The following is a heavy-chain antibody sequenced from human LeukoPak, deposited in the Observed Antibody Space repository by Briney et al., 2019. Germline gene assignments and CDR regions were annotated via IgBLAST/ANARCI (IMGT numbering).Heavy chain of an antibody. CDR1: GGSFSGYY. CDR2: INHSGST. Sequence: SETLSLTCAVYGGSFSGYYRSWIRQPPGKGLEWIGEINHSGSTNYNPSLKSRVTISVDTSKNQFSLKLSSVTAADTAVYYCARGIKQWLVRNAFDIWGQGTMVTVSS. CDR3: ARGIKQWLVRNAFDI. D-gene: IGHD6-19*01. J-gene: IGHJ3*02. V-gene: IGHV4-34*01.